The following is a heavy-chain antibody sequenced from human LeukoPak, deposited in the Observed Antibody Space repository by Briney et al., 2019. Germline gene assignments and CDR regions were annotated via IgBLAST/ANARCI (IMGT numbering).Heavy chain of an antibody. CDR2: ISSSSSSYI. CDR1: GFTFSSYS. CDR3: ARSAIAAYYFDY. J-gene: IGHJ4*02. Sequence: GGSLRLSCAASGFTFSSYSMNWVRQAPGKGLEWVSSISSSSSSYIYYADSVKGRFTISRDNAKNSLYLQMNSLRAEDTAVYYCARSAIAAYYFDYWGQGTLVTVSS. V-gene: IGHV3-21*01.